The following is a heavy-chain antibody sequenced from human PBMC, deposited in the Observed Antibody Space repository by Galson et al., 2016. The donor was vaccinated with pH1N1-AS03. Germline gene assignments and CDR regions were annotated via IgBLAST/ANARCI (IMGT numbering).Heavy chain of an antibody. CDR3: ALPNSGGNAFEI. D-gene: IGHD2/OR15-2a*01. CDR1: GVSVTSSGVG. V-gene: IGHV2-5*02. J-gene: IGHJ3*02. CDR2: VYWDETR. Sequence: PALVKPTQTLTLTCSVSGVSVTSSGVGVGWFRQPPGKALEWLALVYWDETRRYSPSLKNRLTITMDSSKNQVVLTVTSVDPMDIATYFCALPNSGGNAFEIWGPGTMVTVAS.